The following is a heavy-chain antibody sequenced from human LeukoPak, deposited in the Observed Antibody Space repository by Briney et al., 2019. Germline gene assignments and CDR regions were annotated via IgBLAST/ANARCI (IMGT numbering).Heavy chain of an antibody. CDR3: ARVPGSHYYYYMDV. Sequence: GGSLTLSCAASGFKFDDYEMSWVRQVPGKGLEYVSGISRSGRATGYGDSVKGRFTISRDNAKNSLFLQMTSLRAEDTALYHCARVPGSHYYYYMDVWAKGPRSPSP. J-gene: IGHJ6*03. V-gene: IGHV3-20*01. CDR1: GFKFDDYE. CDR2: ISRSGRAT.